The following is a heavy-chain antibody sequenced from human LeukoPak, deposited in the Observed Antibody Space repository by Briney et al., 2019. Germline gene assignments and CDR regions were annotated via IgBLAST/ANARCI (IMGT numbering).Heavy chain of an antibody. CDR3: ARLVAYCSSTSCSFDY. CDR2: IYYSGST. CDR1: GGSISSGDYY. D-gene: IGHD2-2*01. J-gene: IGHJ4*02. Sequence: SQTLSLTCTVSGGSISSGDYYWSWIRQPPGKGLEWIGYIYYSGSTYYNPSLKSRVTISVDTSKNQFSLKLSSVTAADTAVYYCARLVAYCSSTSCSFDYWGQGTLVTVSS. V-gene: IGHV4-30-4*01.